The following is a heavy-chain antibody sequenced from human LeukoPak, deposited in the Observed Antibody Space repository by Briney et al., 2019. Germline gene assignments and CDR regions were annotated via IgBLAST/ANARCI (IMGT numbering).Heavy chain of an antibody. J-gene: IGHJ4*02. CDR2: IHRSGST. CDR3: ARDSNGAAPGG. CDR1: GGSISSGSYY. D-gene: IGHD2-8*02. Sequence: SETLSLTCTVSGGSISSGSYYWSWIRQPAGKGLEWIGRIHRSGSTAYNPSLKSRVTMSVDTSKNQFSLKLSSMTAADTAVYYCARDSNGAAPGGWGQGTLVTVSS. V-gene: IGHV4-61*02.